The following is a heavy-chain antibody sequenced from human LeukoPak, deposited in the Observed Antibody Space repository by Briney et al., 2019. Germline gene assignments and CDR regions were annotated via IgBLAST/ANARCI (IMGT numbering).Heavy chain of an antibody. CDR1: GFTVSSNY. J-gene: IGHJ4*02. D-gene: IGHD6-19*01. CDR2: IYSGGST. Sequence: GGSLRLSCAASGFTVSSNYMSWVRQAPGKGLEWVSVIYSGGSTYYADSVKGRFTISRDNSKNTLYLQMNSLGAEDTAVYYCASSDGGWYYFDYWGQGTLVTVSS. V-gene: IGHV3-53*01. CDR3: ASSDGGWYYFDY.